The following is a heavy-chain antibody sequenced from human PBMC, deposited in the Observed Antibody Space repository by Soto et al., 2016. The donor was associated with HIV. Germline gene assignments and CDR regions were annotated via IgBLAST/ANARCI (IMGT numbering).Heavy chain of an antibody. Sequence: QVQLVQSGAEVKKPGASVKVSCKASGYTFTRYGISWVRQAPGQGLEWMGWISAYNRNTNYAQMLQGRVTMTTDTSTSTAYMELRSLRSEDTAVYYCAVSSGWSFSTYYYYMDVWGKGTTVTVSS. CDR2: ISAYNRNT. CDR1: GYTFTRYG. D-gene: IGHD6-19*01. J-gene: IGHJ6*03. CDR3: AVSSGWSFSTYYYYMDV. V-gene: IGHV1-18*01.